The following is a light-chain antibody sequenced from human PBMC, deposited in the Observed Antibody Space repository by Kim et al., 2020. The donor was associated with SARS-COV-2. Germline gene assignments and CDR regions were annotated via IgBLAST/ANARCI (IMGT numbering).Light chain of an antibody. CDR2: GVS. Sequence: QSALTQPPSASGSPGQSVTISCTGTSSDFGGFNSVSWYLQHPGKAPKLIIYGVSNRPSGVPARFSGSRSGNTASLTVSGLQADDEADYYCSSYSGSNNLVFGGGTQLTVL. J-gene: IGLJ3*02. V-gene: IGLV2-8*01. CDR1: SSDFGGFNS. CDR3: SSYSGSNNLV.